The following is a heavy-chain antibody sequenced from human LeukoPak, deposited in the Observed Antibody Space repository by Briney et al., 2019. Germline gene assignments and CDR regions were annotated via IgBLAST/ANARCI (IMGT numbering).Heavy chain of an antibody. J-gene: IGHJ4*02. V-gene: IGHV1-69*04. CDR1: GGTFSSYA. CDR2: IIPILGIA. D-gene: IGHD5-12*01. Sequence: PVKVSCKASGGTFSSYAISWVRQAPGQGLEWMGRIIPILGIANYAQKFQGRVTITADKSTSTAYMELSSLRSEDTAVYYCARGNREMATIGFDYWGQGTLVTVSS. CDR3: ARGNREMATIGFDY.